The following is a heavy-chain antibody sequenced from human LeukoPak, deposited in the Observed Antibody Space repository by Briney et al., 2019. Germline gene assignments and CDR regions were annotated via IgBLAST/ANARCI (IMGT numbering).Heavy chain of an antibody. V-gene: IGHV3-74*01. CDR2: INSDGSST. Sequence: PGGSLRLSCAASGFNFPIYSMSWVRQAPGKGLVWVSRINSDGSSTNYADSVKGRFTISRDNAKNTLYLQMNSLRAEDTAVYYCIRGGVDYWGQGTLVTVSS. CDR3: IRGGVDY. CDR1: GFNFPIYS. D-gene: IGHD3-16*01. J-gene: IGHJ4*02.